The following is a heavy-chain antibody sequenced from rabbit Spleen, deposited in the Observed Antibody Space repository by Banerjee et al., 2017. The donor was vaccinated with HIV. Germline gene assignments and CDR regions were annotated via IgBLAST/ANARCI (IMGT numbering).Heavy chain of an antibody. CDR2: IYAGSSGST. V-gene: IGHV1S40*01. Sequence: QSLEESGGGLVQPEGSLTLTCTASGFSFSSSYYMCWVRQAPGKGLECIACIYAGSSGSTYYATWAKGRFTISRTSSTTVTLEMTSLTAADTATYFCARGSAAMTMVITGWYLNLWGPGTLVTVS. CDR1: GFSFSSSYY. CDR3: ARGSAAMTMVITGWYLNL. J-gene: IGHJ4*01. D-gene: IGHD2-1*01.